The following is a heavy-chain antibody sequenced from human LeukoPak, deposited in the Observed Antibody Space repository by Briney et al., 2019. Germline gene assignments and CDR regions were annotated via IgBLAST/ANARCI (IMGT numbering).Heavy chain of an antibody. CDR3: ARERTYYYYGMDV. CDR1: GFTFSSYG. Sequence: GGSLRLSCAASGFTFSSYGMHWVRQAPGKGLERVAVIWYDGSNKYYADSVKGRFTISRDNSKNTLYLQMNSLRAEDTAVYYCARERTYYYYGMDVWGQGTTVTVSS. CDR2: IWYDGSNK. V-gene: IGHV3-33*01. J-gene: IGHJ6*02.